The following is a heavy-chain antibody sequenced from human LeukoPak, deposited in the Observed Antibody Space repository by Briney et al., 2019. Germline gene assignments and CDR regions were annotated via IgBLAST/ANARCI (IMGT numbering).Heavy chain of an antibody. CDR3: ARVYSTSSPTDY. CDR2: INPVGGST. V-gene: IGHV1-46*04. D-gene: IGHD6-6*01. CDR1: GYTFTSYY. Sequence: ASVKVSCKASGYTFTSYYIHWVRQAPGQGLEWMGLINPVGGSTSYAQKLQGRVSMTRDTSTNTVYMELSGLRSDDTAVYYCARVYSTSSPTDYWGQGTLVAVSS. J-gene: IGHJ4*02.